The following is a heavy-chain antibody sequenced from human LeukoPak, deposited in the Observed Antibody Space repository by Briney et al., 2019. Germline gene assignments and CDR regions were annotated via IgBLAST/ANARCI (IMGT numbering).Heavy chain of an antibody. CDR1: GFTFSSYG. V-gene: IGHV3-30*18. Sequence: GGSLRLSCAASGFTFSSYGMHWVRQAPGKGLEWVAVISYDGSDKYYADSVKGRFAISRDNSKNTLYLQMNSLTAEDTAVYYCANVWRYTSGWYGYYYYGMDVWGQGTTVTVSS. CDR2: ISYDGSDK. D-gene: IGHD6-19*01. J-gene: IGHJ6*02. CDR3: ANVWRYTSGWYGYYYYGMDV.